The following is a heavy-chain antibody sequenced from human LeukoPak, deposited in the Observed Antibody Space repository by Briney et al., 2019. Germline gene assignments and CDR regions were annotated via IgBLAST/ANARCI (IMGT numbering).Heavy chain of an antibody. Sequence: PGGSLRLSCAASGFTFSSYAMSWVRQAPGKGLEWVSAISGSGGSTYYADSVKGRFTIPRDNSKNTLYLQMNSLRAEDTAVYYCAKTEAVVAEGTYYHYGMDVWGQGTTVTVSS. D-gene: IGHD2-15*01. V-gene: IGHV3-23*01. CDR2: ISGSGGST. CDR3: AKTEAVVAEGTYYHYGMDV. J-gene: IGHJ6*02. CDR1: GFTFSSYA.